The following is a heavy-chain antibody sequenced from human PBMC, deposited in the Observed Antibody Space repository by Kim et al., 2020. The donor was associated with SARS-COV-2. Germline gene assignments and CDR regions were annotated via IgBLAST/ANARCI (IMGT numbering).Heavy chain of an antibody. CDR3: ARDYQLSYYFDY. D-gene: IGHD2-2*01. Sequence: NYNPYLKSRVTISVDKSKNQFSLKLSSVTAADTAVYYCARDYQLSYYFDYWGQGTLVTVSS. V-gene: IGHV4-4*02. J-gene: IGHJ4*02.